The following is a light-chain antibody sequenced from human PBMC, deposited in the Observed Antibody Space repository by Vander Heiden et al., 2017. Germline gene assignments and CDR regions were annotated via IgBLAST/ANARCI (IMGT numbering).Light chain of an antibody. Sequence: SYELPPPLALLVPLGQTARITCGGNNMGSKNVHWYQQKPGQAPVLVIYRDSNRPSGIPERFSGSNSGNTVTLTISRAQAGDEADYYCQVWDSSTEVFGTGTKVTVL. CDR1: NMGSKN. J-gene: IGLJ1*01. CDR2: RDS. CDR3: QVWDSSTEV. V-gene: IGLV3-9*01.